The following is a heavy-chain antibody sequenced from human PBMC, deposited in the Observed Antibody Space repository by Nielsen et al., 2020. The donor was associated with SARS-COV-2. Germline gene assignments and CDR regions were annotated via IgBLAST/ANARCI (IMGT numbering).Heavy chain of an antibody. J-gene: IGHJ2*01. CDR1: GFTFSSYW. V-gene: IGHV3-74*01. CDR3: ARDYPSYYYDSSGYKDWYFDL. D-gene: IGHD3-22*01. Sequence: GESLKISCAASGFTFSSYWMHWVRQAPGKGLVWVSRINSDGSSTSYADSVKGRFTISRDNAKNTLYLQMNSLRAEGTAVYYCARDYPSYYYDSSGYKDWYFDLWGRGTLVTVSS. CDR2: INSDGSST.